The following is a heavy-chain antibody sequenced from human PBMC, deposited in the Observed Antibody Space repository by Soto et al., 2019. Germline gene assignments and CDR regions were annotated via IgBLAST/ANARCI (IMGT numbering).Heavy chain of an antibody. J-gene: IGHJ5*02. D-gene: IGHD6-13*01. V-gene: IGHV4-61*01. CDR2: IYSSGIT. CDR1: GGSVSSGSYS. CDR3: ATTRSIAVGGSFDH. Sequence: SETLSLTCTVSGGSVSSGSYSWSWIRQPPGKGLEWIGYIYSSGITNYNPTLKSRVTISVDTSKNQFSLKLSSVAAEDTAIYYCATTRSIAVGGSFDHWGQGTLVTVSS.